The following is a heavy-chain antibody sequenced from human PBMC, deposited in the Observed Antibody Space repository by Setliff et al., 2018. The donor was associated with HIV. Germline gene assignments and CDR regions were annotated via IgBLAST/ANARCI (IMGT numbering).Heavy chain of an antibody. CDR3: AREGEGNGWARLDY. J-gene: IGHJ4*02. D-gene: IGHD6-19*01. CDR1: GYTFTSYD. CDR2: MNPNSGNT. V-gene: IGHV1-8*01. Sequence: ASVKVSCKASGYTFTSYDINWVRQATGQGLEWMGWMNPNSGNTGYAQKFQGRVTMTRNTSISTAYMELSSLRSEDTAVYFCAREGEGNGWARLDYWGQGTLVTVSS.